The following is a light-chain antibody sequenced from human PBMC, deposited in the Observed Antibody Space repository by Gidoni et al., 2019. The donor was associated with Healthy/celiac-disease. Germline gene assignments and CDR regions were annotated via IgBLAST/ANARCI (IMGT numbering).Light chain of an antibody. V-gene: IGKV3-20*01. CDR2: GAS. J-gene: IGKJ2*01. Sequence: EIVLTQSPGTLSLSPGERATLSCRAIQSVSSSYLAWYQQKPGQAPRLLIYGASSRATGIPDRFSGSGSGKDFTLNISRLEPEDFAVYYCQQYGSSPMYTFGKGTKLEIK. CDR1: QSVSSSY. CDR3: QQYGSSPMYT.